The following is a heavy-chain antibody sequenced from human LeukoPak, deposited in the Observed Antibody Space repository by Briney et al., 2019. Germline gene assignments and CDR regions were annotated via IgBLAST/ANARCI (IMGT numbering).Heavy chain of an antibody. Sequence: GGSLRVSCSASGLTFSSYAMHWVRQAPGKGLEWVAVISYDGSNKYYADSVKGRFTISRDNSKNTLYLQMNSLRAEDTAVYYCARAFFTRAVAATSLCYWGQGTLVTVSS. J-gene: IGHJ4*02. CDR3: ARAFFTRAVAATSLCY. D-gene: IGHD6-19*01. CDR2: ISYDGSNK. V-gene: IGHV3-30-3*01. CDR1: GLTFSSYA.